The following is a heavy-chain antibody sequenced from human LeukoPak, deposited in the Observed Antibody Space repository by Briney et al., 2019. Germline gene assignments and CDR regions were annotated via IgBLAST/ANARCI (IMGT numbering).Heavy chain of an antibody. CDR1: GFTFSSYA. Sequence: GGSLTLSCAASGFTFSSYAMSWVRQAPGKGLEWVANIKQDESERYYVDSVKGRFTISRDNAKNSLYLQMNSLRAEDTAVYYCARVRTVTPYYGMDVWGQGTTVTVSS. CDR2: IKQDESER. V-gene: IGHV3-7*03. J-gene: IGHJ6*02. CDR3: ARVRTVTPYYGMDV. D-gene: IGHD4-17*01.